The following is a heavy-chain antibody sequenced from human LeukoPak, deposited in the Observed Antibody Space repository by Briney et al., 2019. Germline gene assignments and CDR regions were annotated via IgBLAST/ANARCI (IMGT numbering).Heavy chain of an antibody. J-gene: IGHJ4*02. Sequence: ASVKVSCKASGYTFTSYAMNWVRQAPGQGLEWMGWINTNTGNPTYAQGFTGRFVSSLDTSVSTAYLQIRSLKAEDTAVYYCARSVRMTTVVTPGYWGQGTLVTVSS. CDR1: GYTFTSYA. CDR2: INTNTGNP. CDR3: ARSVRMTTVVTPGY. V-gene: IGHV7-4-1*02. D-gene: IGHD4-23*01.